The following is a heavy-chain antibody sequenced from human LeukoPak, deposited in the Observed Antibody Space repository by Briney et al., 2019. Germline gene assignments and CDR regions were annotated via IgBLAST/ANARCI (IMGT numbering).Heavy chain of an antibody. CDR3: ARVGWYYDSSGLANFDY. D-gene: IGHD3-22*01. Sequence: GGSLRLSCAASGFTFSSYWMHWVRQAPGKGLVWVSRINSDGSSTSYADSVKGRFTISRDNAKNTLYLQVNSLRAEDTAVYYCARVGWYYDSSGLANFDYWGQGTLVTVSS. CDR2: INSDGSST. CDR1: GFTFSSYW. J-gene: IGHJ4*02. V-gene: IGHV3-74*01.